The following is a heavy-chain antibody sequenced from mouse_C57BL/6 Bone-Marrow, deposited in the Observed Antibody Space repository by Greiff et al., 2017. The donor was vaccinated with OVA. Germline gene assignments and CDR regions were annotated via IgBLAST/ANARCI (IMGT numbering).Heavy chain of an antibody. Sequence: EVKLMESGPELVKPGASVKISCKASGYSFTDYNMNWVKQSNGKSLEWIGVINPNYGTTSYNQKFKGKATLTVDQSSSTAYMQLNSLTSEDSAVYYCARWGLGPYAMDYWGQGTSVTVSS. CDR1: GYSFTDYN. J-gene: IGHJ4*01. CDR3: ARWGLGPYAMDY. D-gene: IGHD3-3*01. CDR2: INPNYGTT. V-gene: IGHV1-39*01.